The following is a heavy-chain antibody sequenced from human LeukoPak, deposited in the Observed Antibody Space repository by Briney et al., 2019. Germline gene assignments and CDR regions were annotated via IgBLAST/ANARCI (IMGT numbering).Heavy chain of an antibody. CDR3: ARDPVGATTPDC. CDR2: ISGSSSHI. V-gene: IGHV3-11*06. D-gene: IGHD1-26*01. Sequence: GGSLRLSCEASGFTFSDYYLGWIRQAPGKGLEWISYISGSSSHINYADSVKGRFTISRDNAKKSVYLQMDSLRAEDTAVYYCARDPVGATTPDCWGQGALVTVSS. CDR1: GFTFSDYY. J-gene: IGHJ4*02.